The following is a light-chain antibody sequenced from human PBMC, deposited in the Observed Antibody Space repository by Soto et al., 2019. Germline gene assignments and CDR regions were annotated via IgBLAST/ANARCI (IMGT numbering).Light chain of an antibody. CDR2: ATS. CDR3: QHYNNWPLT. Sequence: EIVMTQSPATLSVSPGERASLSCRASQSVSSNLAWYQQKPGQTPRLLIYATSTRATGIPARFSGSGSGTEFTLTISSLQSEDFVVYYCQHYNNWPLTFGGGTTVEIK. J-gene: IGKJ4*01. V-gene: IGKV3-15*01. CDR1: QSVSSN.